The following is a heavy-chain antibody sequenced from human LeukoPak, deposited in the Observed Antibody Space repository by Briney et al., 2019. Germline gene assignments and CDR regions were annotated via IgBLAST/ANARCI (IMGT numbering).Heavy chain of an antibody. D-gene: IGHD6-13*01. CDR2: IDPSDSYT. V-gene: IGHV5-10-1*01. Sequence: GESLKISCKGSGYSFTSYWISWVRPMPGKGLEWMGRIDPSDSYTNYSPSFQGHATISADKSISTAYLQWSSLKASDTAMYYCARHLAAADSFDYWGQGTLVTVSS. J-gene: IGHJ4*02. CDR1: GYSFTSYW. CDR3: ARHLAAADSFDY.